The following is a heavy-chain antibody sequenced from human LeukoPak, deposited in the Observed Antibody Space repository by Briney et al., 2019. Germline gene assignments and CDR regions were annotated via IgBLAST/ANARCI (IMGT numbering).Heavy chain of an antibody. D-gene: IGHD2-2*02. J-gene: IGHJ6*02. CDR1: GYTFTSYG. V-gene: IGHV1-18*01. CDR2: ISAYNGNT. CDR3: ALVPAAIRDTYGMDV. Sequence: ASVKVSCKAAGYTFTSYGISWVRQAPGQGLEWMGWISAYNGNTNYAQELQGRVTMTTDTSTSTAYMELSSLRSEDTAVYYCALVPAAIRDTYGMDVWGQGTTVTVSS.